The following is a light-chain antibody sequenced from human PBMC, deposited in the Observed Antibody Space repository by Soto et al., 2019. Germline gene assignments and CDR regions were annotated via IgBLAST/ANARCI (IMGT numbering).Light chain of an antibody. Sequence: EIVLTQSPGTLSLSPGERATLSCGASQSVTSNYLAWYQQKPGQAPRLLIFGASTRATGIPDRFSGSGSGTDFTLTISRLEPEDFAVYYCQQYNKWPLTFGPGTKVDIK. CDR2: GAS. V-gene: IGKV3-20*01. CDR3: QQYNKWPLT. CDR1: QSVTSNY. J-gene: IGKJ3*01.